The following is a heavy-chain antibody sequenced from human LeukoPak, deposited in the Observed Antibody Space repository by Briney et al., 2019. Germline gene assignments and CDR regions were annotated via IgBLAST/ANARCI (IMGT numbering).Heavy chain of an antibody. Sequence: ASVKVSCKASGYTFTGYYMHWVRQAPGQGLEWMGWINPNSGGTNYAQKFQGWVTMTRDTSISTAYMELSRLRSDDTAVYYCARVPGYCSSTSCPYYFDYWSQGTLVTVSS. CDR1: GYTFTGYY. J-gene: IGHJ4*02. CDR2: INPNSGGT. V-gene: IGHV1-2*04. CDR3: ARVPGYCSSTSCPYYFDY. D-gene: IGHD2-2*01.